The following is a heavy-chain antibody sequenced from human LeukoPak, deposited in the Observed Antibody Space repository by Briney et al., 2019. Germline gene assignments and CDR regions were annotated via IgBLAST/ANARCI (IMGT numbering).Heavy chain of an antibody. V-gene: IGHV1-69*05. D-gene: IGHD3-22*01. J-gene: IGHJ4*02. CDR1: GGTFSSYA. Sequence: GASVKVSCKASGGTFSSYAISWVRQATGQGLEWMGGIIPIFGTANYAQKFQGRVTITTDESTSTAYMELSSLRSEDTAVYYCATNYYDSSGPHGYWGQGTLVTVSS. CDR2: IIPIFGTA. CDR3: ATNYYDSSGPHGY.